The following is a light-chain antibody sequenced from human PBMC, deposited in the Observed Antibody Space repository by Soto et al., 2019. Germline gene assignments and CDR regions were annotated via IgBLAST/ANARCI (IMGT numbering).Light chain of an antibody. Sequence: QSALTQAPSVSGSPGQSVTISCTGTSSDVGSYNRVSWYQQPPGTAPKLMIYEVSNRPSGVPDRFSGSKSGNTASLVISGLQAEDEADYYCSSYTSNNNYVFGTGTKLTVL. CDR1: SSDVGSYNR. CDR2: EVS. CDR3: SSYTSNNNYV. J-gene: IGLJ1*01. V-gene: IGLV2-18*02.